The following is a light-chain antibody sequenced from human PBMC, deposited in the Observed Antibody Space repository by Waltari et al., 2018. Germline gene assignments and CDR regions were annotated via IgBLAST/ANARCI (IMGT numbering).Light chain of an antibody. J-gene: IGKJ2*03. V-gene: IGKV3-15*01. Sequence: EIVMTQSPATLSVSPGERVTPPCRASQSVRSNLAWYQQKPGQGPRLLIYDGSTRATGIPARFSGSGSGTDFTLTISSLQSEDFAIYYCHQSDDWPPYSFGQGTKLEIK. CDR2: DGS. CDR1: QSVRSN. CDR3: HQSDDWPPYS.